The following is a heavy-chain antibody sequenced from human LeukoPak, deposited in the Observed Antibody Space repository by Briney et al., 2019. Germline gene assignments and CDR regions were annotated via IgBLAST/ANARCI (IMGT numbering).Heavy chain of an antibody. J-gene: IGHJ4*02. V-gene: IGHV3-48*03. CDR1: GFTFSSYE. D-gene: IGHD4-17*01. CDR3: ARDADYGDLPDY. CDR2: ISSSGSTI. Sequence: GGSLRLSCAASGFTFSSYEMNWVRQAPGKGLEWVSYISSSGSTIYYADSVKGRFTISRDNAKNSLYLQMNSLRAEDTAVYYCARDADYGDLPDYWGQGTLVTVSS.